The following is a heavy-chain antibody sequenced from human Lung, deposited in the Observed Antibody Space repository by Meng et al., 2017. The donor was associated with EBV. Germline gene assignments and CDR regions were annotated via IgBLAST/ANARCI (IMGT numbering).Heavy chain of an antibody. Sequence: SGLRSVQPREPLSLTCPVSGGSISGYYWSWLRQPAGKGLEWIGRIYYTGSTNYNPSLKSRVTMSVDTSKNQFSLKLSSVTAADTAVYYCVRSADYYDVSGYYYLDHWGQGTLVTVSS. J-gene: IGHJ4*02. D-gene: IGHD3-22*01. V-gene: IGHV4-4*07. CDR2: IYYTGST. CDR1: GGSISGYY. CDR3: VRSADYYDVSGYYYLDH.